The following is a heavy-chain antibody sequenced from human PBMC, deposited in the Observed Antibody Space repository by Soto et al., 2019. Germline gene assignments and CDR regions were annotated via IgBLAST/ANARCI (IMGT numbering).Heavy chain of an antibody. CDR2: IDSGGST. V-gene: IGHV3-66*01. CDR1: GFSVSSSY. D-gene: IGHD2-15*01. CDR3: ATILPTMTPEAKYYNGFDV. Sequence: EVQLVESGGGLVQPGGSLRLSCAASGFSVSSSYMNWVRQAPGKGLEWVSVIDSGGSTDHADSVKGRFTISTDKSKNTVFLQMNSLRDEETAVYYCATILPTMTPEAKYYNGFDVWGQGTTVTVSS. J-gene: IGHJ6*02.